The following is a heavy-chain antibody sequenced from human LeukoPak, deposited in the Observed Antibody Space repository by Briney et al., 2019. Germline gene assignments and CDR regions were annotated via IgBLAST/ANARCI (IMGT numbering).Heavy chain of an antibody. D-gene: IGHD3-16*01. CDR3: ARDRFPHDDAHYGMDV. CDR1: GFTFSNYG. Sequence: GRSLRLSCTASGFTFSNYGMHWVRQAPGKGLEWVAVMWVWNDGSNEYYADSVKGRFTIARDNSKNTLYLQMVSLRAEDTTDYYCARDRFPHDDAHYGMDVWGQGTTVTVSS. V-gene: IGHV3-33*01. CDR2: MWVWNDGSNE. J-gene: IGHJ6*02.